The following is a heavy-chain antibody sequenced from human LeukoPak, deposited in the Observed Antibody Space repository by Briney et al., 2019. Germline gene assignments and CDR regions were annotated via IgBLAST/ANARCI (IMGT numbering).Heavy chain of an antibody. CDR3: ATSDYYGSGRGGFSPSDY. CDR1: GFTFSSYG. Sequence: PGGSLRLSCAASGFTFSSYGMHWVRQVPGKGLEWVAFLRHDGSNKYYAESVKGRFTISRDNSKNTLYLQMNSLRAEDTAVYYCATSDYYGSGRGGFSPSDYWGQGTLVTVSS. V-gene: IGHV3-30*02. J-gene: IGHJ4*02. CDR2: LRHDGSNK. D-gene: IGHD3-10*01.